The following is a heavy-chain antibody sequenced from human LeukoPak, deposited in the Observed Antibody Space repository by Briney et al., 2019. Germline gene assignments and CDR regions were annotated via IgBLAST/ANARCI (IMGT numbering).Heavy chain of an antibody. D-gene: IGHD6-19*01. Sequence: GWSLRLSCAASGFTFSSYAMSWVRQAPGKGLEWVLAISGSGGSTYYADSVKGRFTISRDNSKNTLYLQMNSLRAEDTAVYYCAKGSQNSYSSGWYSDYWGQGTLVTVSA. CDR1: GFTFSSYA. CDR3: AKGSQNSYSSGWYSDY. J-gene: IGHJ4*02. V-gene: IGHV3-23*01. CDR2: ISGSGGST.